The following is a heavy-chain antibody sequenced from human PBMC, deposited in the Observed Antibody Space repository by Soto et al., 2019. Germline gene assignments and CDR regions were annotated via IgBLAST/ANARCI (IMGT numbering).Heavy chain of an antibody. Sequence: PGESLKIYFQGSGYSFSSYWIGWVRQVPDKGLEWMGIIYPVDSDTRYSPSFQGQVTISADKSIRTDYLQWSSLKASDTYMYYCVRQTTPGRSYHGLGFWGQGTLFTVSS. V-gene: IGHV5-51*01. D-gene: IGHD2-2*01. CDR3: VRQTTPGRSYHGLGF. CDR2: IYPVDSDT. J-gene: IGHJ4*02. CDR1: GYSFSSYW.